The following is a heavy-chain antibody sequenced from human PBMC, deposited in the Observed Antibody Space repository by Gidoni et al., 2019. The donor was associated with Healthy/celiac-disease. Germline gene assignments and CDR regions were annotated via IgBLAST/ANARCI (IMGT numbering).Heavy chain of an antibody. J-gene: IGHJ6*02. V-gene: IGHV1-69*09. D-gene: IGHD3-10*01. CDR1: GGTFSSYA. CDR2: IIPILGIA. Sequence: QVQLVQSGAEVKKPGSSVKVSCKASGGTFSSYAISWVRQAPGQGLEWMGRIIPILGIANYAQKFQGRVTITADKSTSTAYMELSSLRSEDTAVYYCARRITMVQGVSNYYYGMDVWGQGTTVTVSS. CDR3: ARRITMVQGVSNYYYGMDV.